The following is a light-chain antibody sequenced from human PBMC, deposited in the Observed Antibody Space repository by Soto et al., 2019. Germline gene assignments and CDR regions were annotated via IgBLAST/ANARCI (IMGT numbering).Light chain of an antibody. J-gene: IGLJ1*01. Sequence: QSVLTQPPSASGTPGQRVTISCSGSSSNIGSNTVNRYQQLPGTAPKLLIYNNNQRPSGVPDRFSGSKSGTSASLAISGLQSEDEAEYYCAAWDDSLNGLVFGTGTKLTVL. CDR1: SSNIGSNT. CDR3: AAWDDSLNGLV. V-gene: IGLV1-44*01. CDR2: NNN.